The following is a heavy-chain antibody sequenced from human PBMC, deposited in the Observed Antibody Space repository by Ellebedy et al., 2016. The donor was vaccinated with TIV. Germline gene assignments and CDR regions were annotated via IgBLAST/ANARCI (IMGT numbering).Heavy chain of an antibody. CDR2: INPSGGST. V-gene: IGHV1-46*04. D-gene: IGHD3-22*01. CDR1: GYTFTSYY. Sequence: AASVKVSCKASGYTFTSYYMHWVRQAPGQGLEWMGIINPSGGSTSYAQKLQGRVTMTRDTSISTAYMELSSLRSEDTAVYYCARVGVSLVYDSSPFDYWGQGTLVTVSS. CDR3: ARVGVSLVYDSSPFDY. J-gene: IGHJ4*02.